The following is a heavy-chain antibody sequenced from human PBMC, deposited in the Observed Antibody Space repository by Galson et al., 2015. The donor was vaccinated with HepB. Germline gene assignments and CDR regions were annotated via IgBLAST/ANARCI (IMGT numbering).Heavy chain of an antibody. CDR2: ISSDGTHK. CDR1: GFTFTSYT. V-gene: IGHV3-30-3*01. CDR3: ARDGYYNFWSGYSDNFNS. Sequence: SLRLSCAASGFTFTSYTLHWVRQAPGKGLEWVALISSDGTHKYYGDSVKGRFTISRDNSKNTLYLQMNSLRAEDTAVYYCARDGYYNFWSGYSDNFNSWGQGTLVTVSS. D-gene: IGHD3-3*01. J-gene: IGHJ4*02.